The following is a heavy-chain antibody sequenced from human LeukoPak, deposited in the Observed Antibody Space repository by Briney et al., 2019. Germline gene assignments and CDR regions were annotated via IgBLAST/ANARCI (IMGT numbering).Heavy chain of an antibody. CDR3: ARDLPTDPGYSSV. D-gene: IGHD6-19*01. CDR1: GYTFTSYG. J-gene: IGHJ4*02. CDR2: ISAYNGNT. Sequence: ASVKVSCQASGYTFTSYGISWLRQAPAQGLEGMGWISAYNGNTNYAQKLQGRVTMTTDTSTSTAYMELRSLRSDDTAVYYCARDLPTDPGYSSVWGQGTLVTVSS. V-gene: IGHV1-18*01.